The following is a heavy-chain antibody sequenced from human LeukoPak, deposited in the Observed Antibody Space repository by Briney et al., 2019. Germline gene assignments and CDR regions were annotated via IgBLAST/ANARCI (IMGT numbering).Heavy chain of an antibody. CDR2: ISSSSSTI. CDR1: GFTFSSYS. V-gene: IGHV3-48*01. Sequence: GGSLRLSCAASGFTFSSYSMNWVRQAPGKGLEWVSYISSSSSTIYHADSVKGRFTISRDNAKNSLYLQMNSLRAEDTAVYYCARDGCGYYCTGTRYFDYWGQGTLVTVSS. CDR3: ARDGCGYYCTGTRYFDY. D-gene: IGHD3-22*01. J-gene: IGHJ4*02.